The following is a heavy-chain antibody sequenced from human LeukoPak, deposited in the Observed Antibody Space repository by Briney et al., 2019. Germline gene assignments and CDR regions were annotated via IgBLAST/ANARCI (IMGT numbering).Heavy chain of an antibody. Sequence: SEALSLTCAVSGGSVSSGGYSWSWIRQPPGKGLEWIGNIYHSGSTYYNPSLKSRVTISVDRSKNQFSLKLSSVTAADTAVYYCAARRGANDYWGQGTLVTVSS. CDR2: IYHSGST. CDR3: AARRGANDY. V-gene: IGHV4-30-2*01. D-gene: IGHD1-26*01. CDR1: GGSVSSGGYS. J-gene: IGHJ4*02.